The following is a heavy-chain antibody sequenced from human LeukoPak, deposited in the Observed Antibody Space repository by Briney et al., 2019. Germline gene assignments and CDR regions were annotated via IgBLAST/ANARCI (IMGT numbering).Heavy chain of an antibody. V-gene: IGHV3-66*01. CDR1: GFTVSSNY. Sequence: PGGSLRLSCAASGFTVSSNYVSWVRQAPGKGLEWVSVIYSGGSTYYADSVKGRFTISRDNSKNTLYLQMNSLRAEDTAVYYCARLGGSYTYYYYGMDVWGQGTTVTVSS. CDR2: IYSGGST. J-gene: IGHJ6*02. CDR3: ARLGGSYTYYYYGMDV. D-gene: IGHD1-26*01.